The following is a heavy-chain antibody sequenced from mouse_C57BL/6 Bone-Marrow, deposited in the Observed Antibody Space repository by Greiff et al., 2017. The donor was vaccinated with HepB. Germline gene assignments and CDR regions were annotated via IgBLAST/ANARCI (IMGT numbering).Heavy chain of an antibody. CDR1: GFSLTSYG. CDR2: IWRGGST. D-gene: IGHD3-3*01. J-gene: IGHJ2*01. CDR3: AKEGQPGYFDY. V-gene: IGHV2-5*01. Sequence: VKVVESGPGLVQPSQSLSITCTVSGFSLTSYGIHWVRQSPGKGLEWLGVIWRGGSTDYNAAFMSRLSITKDNSKSQVFFKMNSLQADDTAIYYCAKEGQPGYFDYWGQGTTLTVSS.